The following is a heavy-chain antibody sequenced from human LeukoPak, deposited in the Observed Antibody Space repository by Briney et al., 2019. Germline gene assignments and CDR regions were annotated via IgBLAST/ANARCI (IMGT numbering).Heavy chain of an antibody. CDR2: INSDGSIT. CDR1: GFTFSSYW. Sequence: GGALRLSCAASGFTFSSYWMHWVRQAPGKGLVCVSRINSDGSITTYADSVRGRFTISRDNAKSTLYLQMNSLRAEDTAVYYCASSTQISKYADYWGQGALVTASS. J-gene: IGHJ4*02. D-gene: IGHD2-2*01. V-gene: IGHV3-74*01. CDR3: ASSTQISKYADY.